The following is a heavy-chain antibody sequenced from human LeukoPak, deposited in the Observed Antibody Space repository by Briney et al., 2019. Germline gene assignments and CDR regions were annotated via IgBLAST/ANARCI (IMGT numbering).Heavy chain of an antibody. J-gene: IGHJ5*02. V-gene: IGHV5-10-1*01. D-gene: IGHD2-2*01. CDR3: ARHPNCSSTSRYLYNWFDP. Sequence: GESLRISCKGSGYSFTSYWISWVRQMPGKGLEWMGRIDPSDSYTNYSPSFQGHVTISADKSISTAYLQWSSLKASDTAMYYCARHPNCSSTSRYLYNWFDPWGQGTLVTVSS. CDR2: IDPSDSYT. CDR1: GYSFTSYW.